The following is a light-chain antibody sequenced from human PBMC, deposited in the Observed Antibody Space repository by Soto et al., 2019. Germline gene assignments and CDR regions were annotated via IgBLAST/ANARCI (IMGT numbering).Light chain of an antibody. CDR3: MQALQSPRT. CDR1: QSLSHRNGKIY. J-gene: IGKJ2*01. CDR2: LGS. Sequence: EIDMTQSPLSLPVTPGEPASISYRSSQSLSHRNGKIYLDWYLQKPGQSPQLLIYLGSNRASGVPDRFTGSGSGTDFTLKISNVEAEDVGIYYCMQALQSPRTFGQGTKLEI. V-gene: IGKV2-28*01.